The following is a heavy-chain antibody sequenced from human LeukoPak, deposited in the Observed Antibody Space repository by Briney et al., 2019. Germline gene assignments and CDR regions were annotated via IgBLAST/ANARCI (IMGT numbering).Heavy chain of an antibody. Sequence: PSETLSLTCTVSGASISSYYWSSIPQPPGQGLEWIGYVHYSGITDYNPSLQSRVTISLDTSKSQFSLKLSSVTAADTAVYYCASQLGGTTFHWGQGTLVTVSS. D-gene: IGHD1-1*01. CDR1: GASISSYY. CDR2: VHYSGIT. V-gene: IGHV4-59*03. CDR3: ASQLGGTTFH. J-gene: IGHJ4*02.